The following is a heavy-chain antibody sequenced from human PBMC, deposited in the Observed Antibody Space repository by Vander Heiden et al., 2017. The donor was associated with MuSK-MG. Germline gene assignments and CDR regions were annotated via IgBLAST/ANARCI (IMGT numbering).Heavy chain of an antibody. CDR3: ARDASYYDILTGYYSMDAFDI. J-gene: IGHJ3*02. CDR2: ISSSGSTI. Sequence: QVQLVESGGGLVKPGGSLRLSCAASGFTFSDYYMSCVRQAPGKGLEWVSYISSSGSTIYYADSVKGRFTISRDNAKNSLYLQMNSLRAEDTAVYYCARDASYYDILTGYYSMDAFDIWGQGTMVTVSS. CDR1: GFTFSDYY. D-gene: IGHD3-9*01. V-gene: IGHV3-11*01.